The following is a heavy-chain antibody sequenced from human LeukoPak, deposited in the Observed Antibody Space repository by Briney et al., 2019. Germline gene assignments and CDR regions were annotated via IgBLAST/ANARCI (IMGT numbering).Heavy chain of an antibody. CDR1: GFTFSDYA. Sequence: GGSLRLSCAASGFTFSDYAIHWVRLAPGRGLEWVSVISYDGGSKYYADSVKGRFTISRDNSKNTLYLQMYSLRAEDTAVYYCARPQGGRQLWLHFDYWGQGTQVTVSS. J-gene: IGHJ4*02. D-gene: IGHD5-18*01. V-gene: IGHV3-30-3*01. CDR2: ISYDGGSK. CDR3: ARPQGGRQLWLHFDY.